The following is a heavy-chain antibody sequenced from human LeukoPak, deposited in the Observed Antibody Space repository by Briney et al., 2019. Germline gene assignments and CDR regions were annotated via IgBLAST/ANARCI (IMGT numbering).Heavy chain of an antibody. J-gene: IGHJ4*02. D-gene: IGHD1-7*01. CDR1: GFTFSSYG. CDR3: AKDWNYGSYFDY. V-gene: IGHV3-30*02. CDR2: IRYDGSNV. Sequence: GGSLRLSCAGSGFTFSSYGIHWVRQAPGKGLVWVTFIRYDGSNVQYADSVQGRFTISRDNSKNTVYLQMNSLRVEDSGLYYCAKDWNYGSYFDYWGQGTLVTVSS.